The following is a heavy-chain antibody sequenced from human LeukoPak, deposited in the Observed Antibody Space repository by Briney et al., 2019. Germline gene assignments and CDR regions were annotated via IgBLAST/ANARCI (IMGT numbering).Heavy chain of an antibody. J-gene: IGHJ6*03. CDR2: ISWNSGSI. D-gene: IGHD6-19*01. CDR3: AKDILEVAGDSKYYYYMDV. V-gene: IGHV3-9*01. Sequence: GGSLRLSCAASGFTFDDYAMHWVRQAPGKGLEWVSGISWNSGSIGYADSVKGRFTISRDNAKNSLYLQMNSLRAEDTALYYCAKDILEVAGDSKYYYYMDVWGKGTTVTVSS. CDR1: GFTFDDYA.